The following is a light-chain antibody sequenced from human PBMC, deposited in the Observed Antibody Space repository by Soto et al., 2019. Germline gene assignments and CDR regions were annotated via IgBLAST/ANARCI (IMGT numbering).Light chain of an antibody. J-gene: IGKJ3*01. V-gene: IGKV1-13*02. Sequence: IRLTQSPSSLSASIGDRVTITCRASQAINTALAWYQQKPGKAPKFLLYDASTLDVGVPSRFSGSGSGTDFTLTISGLQREDFATSYCQQFATYPLTFGPGTKVDV. CDR3: QQFATYPLT. CDR1: QAINTA. CDR2: DAS.